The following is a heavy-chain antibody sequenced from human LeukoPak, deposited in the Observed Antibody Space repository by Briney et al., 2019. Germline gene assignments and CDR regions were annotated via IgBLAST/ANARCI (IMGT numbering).Heavy chain of an antibody. D-gene: IGHD3-22*01. CDR2: IYPGDSDT. CDR1: GYSFTSYW. V-gene: IGHV5-51*01. Sequence: GESLKISCKGSGYSFTSYWIGWVRQMPGKGLEWMGIIYPGDSDTRYSPSFQGQVTISADKSISTAYLQWSSLKASDTAMYYCARQAYYYDSSGSTGAFDIWGQGTMVTVSS. J-gene: IGHJ3*02. CDR3: ARQAYYYDSSGSTGAFDI.